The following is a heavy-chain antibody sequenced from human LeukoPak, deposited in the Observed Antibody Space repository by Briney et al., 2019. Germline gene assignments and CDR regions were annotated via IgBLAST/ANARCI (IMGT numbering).Heavy chain of an antibody. CDR3: ARWGANMVRGVIFSYYGMDV. CDR2: IIPIFGTA. D-gene: IGHD3-10*01. J-gene: IGHJ6*04. Sequence: GASVKVSCKASGGTFSSYAISWVRQAPGQGLEWMGGIIPIFGTANYAQKFQGKVTINAEKSTSTAYMELSSLRSEDTAVYYCARWGANMVRGVIFSYYGMDVWGKGTTVTVSS. CDR1: GGTFSSYA. V-gene: IGHV1-69*06.